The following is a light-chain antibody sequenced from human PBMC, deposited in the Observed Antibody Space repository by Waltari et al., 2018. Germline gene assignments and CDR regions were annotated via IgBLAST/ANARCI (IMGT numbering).Light chain of an antibody. CDR1: QSVRGHF. J-gene: IGKJ1*01. Sequence: EISWTQSPGALSLSPGQRATLSCRASQSVRGHFLACYLQKPGQDPKFLIYGASHRATGIPDRFSGSGSGPDFTLTISRLEPEDFAMYYCQQYGSSPPTFGQGTRVEIK. CDR3: QQYGSSPPT. CDR2: GAS. V-gene: IGKV3-20*01.